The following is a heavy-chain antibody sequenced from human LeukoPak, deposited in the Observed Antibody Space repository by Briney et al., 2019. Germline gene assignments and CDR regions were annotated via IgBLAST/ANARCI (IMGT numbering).Heavy chain of an antibody. Sequence: GGSLRLSCAASGFTFSSYDMHWVRQATGKGLEWVSGISWNSGSIGYADSVKGRFTISRDNAKNSLYLQMNSLRAEDTALYYCAKGLAAAAHLFGYWGQGTLVTVSS. V-gene: IGHV3-9*01. CDR2: ISWNSGSI. CDR3: AKGLAAAAHLFGY. J-gene: IGHJ4*02. CDR1: GFTFSSYD. D-gene: IGHD6-13*01.